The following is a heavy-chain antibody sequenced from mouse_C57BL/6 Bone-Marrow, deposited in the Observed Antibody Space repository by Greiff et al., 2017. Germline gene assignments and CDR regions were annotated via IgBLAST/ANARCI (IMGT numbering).Heavy chain of an antibody. V-gene: IGHV10-1*01. CDR1: GFSFNTYA. CDR3: VRHATTVVARGAMDY. D-gene: IGHD1-1*01. CDR2: IRSKSNNYAT. Sequence: EVKLVESGGGLVQPKGSLKLSCAASGFSFNTYAMNWVRQAPGKGLEWVARIRSKSNNYATYYADSVKDRFTISRDDSESMLYLQMNNLKTEDTAMYYCVRHATTVVARGAMDYWGQGTSVTVSS. J-gene: IGHJ4*01.